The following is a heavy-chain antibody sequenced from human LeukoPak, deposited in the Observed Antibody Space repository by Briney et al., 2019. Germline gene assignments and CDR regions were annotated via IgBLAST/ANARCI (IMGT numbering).Heavy chain of an antibody. Sequence: PSETLSLTCAVYGGSFSGYYWSWIRQPPGKGLEWIGEINHSGSTNYNPSLKSRVTISVDTSKNQFSLKLSSVTAADTAVYYCARHRGYGGSNRFDYWGQGTLVTVSS. CDR1: GGSFSGYY. V-gene: IGHV4-34*01. D-gene: IGHD4-23*01. CDR2: INHSGST. CDR3: ARHRGYGGSNRFDY. J-gene: IGHJ4*02.